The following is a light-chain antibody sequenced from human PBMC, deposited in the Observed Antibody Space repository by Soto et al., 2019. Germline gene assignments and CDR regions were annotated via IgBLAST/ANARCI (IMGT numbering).Light chain of an antibody. J-gene: IGLJ2*01. V-gene: IGLV2-8*01. CDR2: EVS. Sequence: QSALTQPPSASGSPGQSVTISCTGTSSDVGGYNYVSWYHQHPGKDPKLMIYEVSQRPSGVPDRFSGSKSGNTASLTVSGRQAEDEADYYCSSYAGSNNFGVVFGGGTQLPVL. CDR3: SSYAGSNNFGVV. CDR1: SSDVGGYNY.